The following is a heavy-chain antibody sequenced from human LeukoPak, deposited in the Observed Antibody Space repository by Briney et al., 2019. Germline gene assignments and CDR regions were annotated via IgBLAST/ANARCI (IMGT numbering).Heavy chain of an antibody. J-gene: IGHJ6*03. CDR1: GFTFDDYG. CDR3: ARAPQLDYYYYYMDV. D-gene: IGHD6-13*01. Sequence: GRSLRLSCAVSGFTFDDYGMSWVRQAPGKGLEWVSSISSSSSYIYYADSVKGRFTISRDNAKNSLYLQMNSLRAEDTAVYYCARAPQLDYYYYYMDVWGKGTTVTVSS. CDR2: ISSSSSYI. V-gene: IGHV3-21*01.